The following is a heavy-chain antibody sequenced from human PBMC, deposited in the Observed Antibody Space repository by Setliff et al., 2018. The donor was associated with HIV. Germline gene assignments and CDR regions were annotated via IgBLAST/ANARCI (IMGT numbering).Heavy chain of an antibody. CDR1: GYIFTGYY. CDR2: IDPKNGGT. CDR3: ASPGRSAAFDY. D-gene: IGHD2-15*01. J-gene: IGHJ4*02. Sequence: ASVKVSCKASGYIFTGYYLHWVRQAPGRGLEWMGWIDPKNGGTNYAQKFQGRVTMTRDTSISTAYMELTRLRYDDTAIYFCASPGRSAAFDYWGQGTLVTVSS. V-gene: IGHV1-2*02.